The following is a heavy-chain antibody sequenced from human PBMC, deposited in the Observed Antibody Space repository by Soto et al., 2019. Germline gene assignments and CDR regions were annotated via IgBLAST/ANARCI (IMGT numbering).Heavy chain of an antibody. D-gene: IGHD3-10*01. Sequence: SETLSLTCTVSGGSLSSYYWSWIRQPPGKGLEWIGYIYYSGSTNYNPSLKSRVTISVDTSKNQFSLKLSSVTAADTAVYYCATIAGAGGVLDFWGQGTLDTVSS. CDR2: IYYSGST. V-gene: IGHV4-59*01. J-gene: IGHJ4*02. CDR3: ATIAGAGGVLDF. CDR1: GGSLSSYY.